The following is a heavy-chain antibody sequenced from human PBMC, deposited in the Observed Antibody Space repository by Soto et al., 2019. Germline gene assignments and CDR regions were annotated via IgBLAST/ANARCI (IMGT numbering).Heavy chain of an antibody. CDR3: TNWRGRLNFDY. CDR2: LLYGGDKK. D-gene: IGHD3-10*01. V-gene: IGHV3-30*12. J-gene: IGHJ4*02. Sequence: LRPALAVTGFSFSHYGMHWVRQAPGKGQEWVVALLYGGDKKEYADSVKSLFSISRDNSENTLYLQMNTLRAEDTAVYYCTNWRGRLNFDYWGQGTLVTAPQ. CDR1: GFSFSHYG.